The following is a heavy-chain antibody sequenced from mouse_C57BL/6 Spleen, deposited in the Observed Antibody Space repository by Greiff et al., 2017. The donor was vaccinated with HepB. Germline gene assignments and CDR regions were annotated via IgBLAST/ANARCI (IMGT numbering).Heavy chain of an antibody. Sequence: EVQLQQSGPELVKPGASVKISCKASGYTFTDYYMNWVKQSHGKSLEWIGDINPNNGGTSYNQKFKGKATLTVDMSSSTAYMELRSLTSEDSAVYYCARGDDPYWYFDVWGTGTTVTVSS. V-gene: IGHV1-26*01. J-gene: IGHJ1*03. CDR2: INPNNGGT. CDR3: ARGDDPYWYFDV. D-gene: IGHD2-12*01. CDR1: GYTFTDYY.